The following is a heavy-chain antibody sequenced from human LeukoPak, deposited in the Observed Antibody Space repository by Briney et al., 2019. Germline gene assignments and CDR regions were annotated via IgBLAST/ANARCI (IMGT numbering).Heavy chain of an antibody. D-gene: IGHD2-21*01. Sequence: SETLSLTCTVSGGSISSADYYWTWIRQPPGKGLEWIGYIYYTGTTYYNPSLKSRLTMSVDTSKNQFSLKLSSVTAADTAVYYCARYCGATDCGWFDPWGQGTLVTDSS. V-gene: IGHV4-30-4*01. CDR1: GGSISSADYY. CDR3: ARYCGATDCGWFDP. CDR2: IYYTGTT. J-gene: IGHJ5*02.